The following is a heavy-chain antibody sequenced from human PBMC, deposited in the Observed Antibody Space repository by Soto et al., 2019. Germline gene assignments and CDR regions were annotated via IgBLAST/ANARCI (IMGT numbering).Heavy chain of an antibody. CDR2: ISWNSETI. CDR3: AKDMKWGGMTTIHYFDS. D-gene: IGHD4-17*01. J-gene: IGHJ4*02. V-gene: IGHV3-9*01. CDR1: GFTVDDYA. Sequence: EVPLVESGGGLVQXGRSLRLSCAASGFTVDDYAMHWVRQAPGKGLEWVSGISWNSETIDYADSVKGRFTISRDNAKSSLLLQMNRLRPDDTALYYCAKDMKWGGMTTIHYFDSWGQGTLVTVSS.